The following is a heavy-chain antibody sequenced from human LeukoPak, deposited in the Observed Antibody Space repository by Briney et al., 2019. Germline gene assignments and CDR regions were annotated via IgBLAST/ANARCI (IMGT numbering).Heavy chain of an antibody. Sequence: GGSLRLSCAASGFTFSSYSMNWVRQAPGNWLEWVANIKQDGSEKYYVDSVKGRFAISRDNAKNSLYLQMNSLRAEDTAVYYCARDGNDFWSGYYLWGQGTLVTVSS. V-gene: IGHV3-7*01. CDR1: GFTFSSYS. J-gene: IGHJ4*02. D-gene: IGHD3-3*01. CDR2: IKQDGSEK. CDR3: ARDGNDFWSGYYL.